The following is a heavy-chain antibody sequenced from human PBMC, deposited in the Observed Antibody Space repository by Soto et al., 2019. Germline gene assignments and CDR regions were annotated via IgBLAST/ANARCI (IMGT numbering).Heavy chain of an antibody. Sequence: PGGSLRLSCAASGFTFSSYGMHWVRQAPGKGLEWVAVISYDGSNKYYADSVKGRFTISRDNSKNTLYLQMNSLRAEDTAVYYCAKDNHDYVWGSYRYTPYFDYWGQGTLVTVSS. CDR1: GFTFSSYG. CDR2: ISYDGSNK. J-gene: IGHJ4*02. D-gene: IGHD3-16*02. CDR3: AKDNHDYVWGSYRYTPYFDY. V-gene: IGHV3-30*18.